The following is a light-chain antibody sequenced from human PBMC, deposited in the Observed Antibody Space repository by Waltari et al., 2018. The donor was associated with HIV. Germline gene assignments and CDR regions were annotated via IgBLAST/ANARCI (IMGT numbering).Light chain of an antibody. CDR3: QVWDSGSDHPDVV. CDR1: NIGSKS. CDR2: DDN. V-gene: IGLV3-21*02. J-gene: IGLJ2*01. Sequence: SYVLTQPTSVSVAPVQTARITCGGNNIGSKSVHWYQQKPGQAPVLVVYDDNDRPSGIPERFFGSNSGNTATLTITRVEAGDEADYYCQVWDSGSDHPDVVFGGGTKLTVL.